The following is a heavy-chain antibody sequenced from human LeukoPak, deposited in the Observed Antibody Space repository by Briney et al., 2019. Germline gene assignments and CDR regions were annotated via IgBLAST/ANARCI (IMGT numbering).Heavy chain of an antibody. CDR2: IYYSVTT. CDR3: AAGFYYFDY. D-gene: IGHD3-10*01. CDR1: GGSISSYY. V-gene: IGHV4-59*01. Sequence: SGTLSLTCTVSGGSISSYYWNWIRQPPGKGREWIGYIYYSVTTNYNPSLKSRVTILVDTSKNQFSLQLSSVTAADTAVYYCAAGFYYFDYWGQGTLVTVSS. J-gene: IGHJ4*02.